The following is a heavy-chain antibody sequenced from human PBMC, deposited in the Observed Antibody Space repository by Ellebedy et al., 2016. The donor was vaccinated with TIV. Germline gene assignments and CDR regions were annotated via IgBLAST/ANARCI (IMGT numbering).Heavy chain of an antibody. CDR3: AKDRDSNPFSWFDP. D-gene: IGHD2-21*02. V-gene: IGHV3-23*01. CDR2: ISGSAVNT. Sequence: GGSLRLSXAASGFTFSSYWMSWVRQAPGKGLEWVSSISGSAVNTYYADSVKGRFTISRDNSKNTLFLQLNSLRADDTALYYCAKDRDSNPFSWFDPWGQGTLATVSS. CDR1: GFTFSSYW. J-gene: IGHJ5*02.